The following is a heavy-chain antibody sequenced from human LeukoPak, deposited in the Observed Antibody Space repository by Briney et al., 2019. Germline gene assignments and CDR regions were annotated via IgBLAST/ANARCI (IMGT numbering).Heavy chain of an antibody. CDR2: IYWDDVN. CDR3: AHRDLLTVTTGFDY. V-gene: IGHV2-5*02. Sequence: SGPTLVKPTQTLTLTCTFSGFSLSANGVGVGWIRQPPGKALEWLALIYWDDVNRYSPSLKSRLTITKDTFKNQVVLTMTNMDPVDTATYYCAHRDLLTVTTGFDYWGQGTLVTVSS. CDR1: GFSLSANGVG. J-gene: IGHJ4*02. D-gene: IGHD4-11*01.